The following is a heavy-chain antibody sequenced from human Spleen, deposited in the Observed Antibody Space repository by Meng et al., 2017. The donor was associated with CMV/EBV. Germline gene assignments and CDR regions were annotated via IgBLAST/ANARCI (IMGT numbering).Heavy chain of an antibody. CDR3: AKVANGG. CDR1: GFTFSSYA. CDR2: ISSSGT. D-gene: IGHD7-27*01. J-gene: IGHJ4*02. V-gene: IGHV3-23*01. Sequence: GGSLRLSCAASGFTFSSYAMSWVRQAPGKGLEWVSTISSSGTYYADSVKGRFTISRDSFENTLYLQMNSLRADDTAVYYCAKVANGGWGQGTLVTVSS.